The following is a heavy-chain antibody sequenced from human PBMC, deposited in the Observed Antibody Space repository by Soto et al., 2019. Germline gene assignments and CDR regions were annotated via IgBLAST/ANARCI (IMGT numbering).Heavy chain of an antibody. D-gene: IGHD1-1*01. Sequence: ASVKVSCKASGYTFTGYYMHWVRQAPGQGLEWMGWINPNSGGTNYAQKFQGRVTMTRDTSISTAYMELSRLRSDDTTVYYCARQDPSGTGLDYWGQGTLVTVSS. V-gene: IGHV1-2*02. J-gene: IGHJ4*02. CDR2: INPNSGGT. CDR1: GYTFTGYY. CDR3: ARQDPSGTGLDY.